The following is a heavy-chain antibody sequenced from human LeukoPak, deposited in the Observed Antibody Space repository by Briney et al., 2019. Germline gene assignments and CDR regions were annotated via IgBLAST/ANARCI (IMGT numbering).Heavy chain of an antibody. CDR2: IYYSGST. D-gene: IGHD3-3*01. Sequence: PSETLSLTCTVSGGSISSSSYYWGWIRQPPGKGLEWIGSIYYSGSTYYNPSLKSRVTISVDTSKNQFSLKLSSVTAADTAVYYCARHRSYSAYYDFWSGYYPFDYWGQGTLVTVSS. CDR3: ARHRSYSAYYDFWSGYYPFDY. CDR1: GGSISSSSYY. J-gene: IGHJ4*02. V-gene: IGHV4-39*01.